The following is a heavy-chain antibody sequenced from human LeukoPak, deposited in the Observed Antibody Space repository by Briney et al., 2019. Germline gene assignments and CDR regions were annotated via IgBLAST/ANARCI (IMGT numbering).Heavy chain of an antibody. CDR1: GGSFSGYY. D-gene: IGHD3-3*01. J-gene: IGHJ4*02. CDR2: INHSGST. Sequence: PSETLSLTCAVYGGSFSGYYWSWIRQPPGKGLEWIGEINHSGSTNYNPSLKSRVTISVDTSKNQFSLKLSSVTAADTAVYYCARGGLYDFWSGYYKGAFDYWGQGTLVTVSS. CDR3: ARGGLYDFWSGYYKGAFDY. V-gene: IGHV4-34*01.